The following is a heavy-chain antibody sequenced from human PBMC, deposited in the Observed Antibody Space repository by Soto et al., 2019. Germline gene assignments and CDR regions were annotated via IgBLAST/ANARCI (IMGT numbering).Heavy chain of an antibody. CDR3: ARGGGYYAAQQHGYYYYYMDV. Sequence: ASVKVSCKASGYTFTSYGISWVRQAPGQGLEWMGRISAYNGNTNYAQKFQGRVTMTADTSTSTAYMELRSLRSEDTAVYYCARGGGYYAAQQHGYYYYYMDVWGKGTTVTAP. D-gene: IGHD3-10*01. CDR2: ISAYNGNT. CDR1: GYTFTSYG. J-gene: IGHJ6*03. V-gene: IGHV1-18*01.